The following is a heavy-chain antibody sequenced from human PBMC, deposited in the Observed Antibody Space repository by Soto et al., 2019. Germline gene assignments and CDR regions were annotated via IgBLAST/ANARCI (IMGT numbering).Heavy chain of an antibody. J-gene: IGHJ4*02. V-gene: IGHV3-23*01. CDR2: ISGSGGST. CDR1: GFTFSSYA. CDR3: AKDLGYYEYSWWCYRYPPGFDY. D-gene: IGHD3-16*02. Sequence: GGSLRLSCAASGFTFSSYAMSWVRQAPGKGLEWVSAISGSGGSTYYADSVKGRFTISRDNSKNTLYLQMNSLRAEDTAVYYCAKDLGYYEYSWWCYRYPPGFDYWGKGTLVPVAS.